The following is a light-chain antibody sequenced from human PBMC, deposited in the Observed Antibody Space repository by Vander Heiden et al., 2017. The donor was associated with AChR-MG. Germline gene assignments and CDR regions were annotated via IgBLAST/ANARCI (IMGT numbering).Light chain of an antibody. V-gene: IGKV1-5*03. CDR2: QAS. CDR1: RTVNSW. Sequence: DIQMTQSPSTLSASVGDRVTITCRASRTVNSWLAWYQQKPGKAPELLIYQASILQSGVPSRFSGFGSGTEYTLTISGLQADDFATYYCQQYDTYSTFGQGTKLQIK. J-gene: IGKJ2*01. CDR3: QQYDTYST.